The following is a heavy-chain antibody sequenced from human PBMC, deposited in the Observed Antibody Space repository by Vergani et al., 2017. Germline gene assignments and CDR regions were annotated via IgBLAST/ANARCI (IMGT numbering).Heavy chain of an antibody. D-gene: IGHD3-10*01. CDR3: AKQYLVPGNYLFDY. CDR1: EFTFSNYA. CDR2: ISGSGVSA. Sequence: EVQLLESGGGLVQPGGSLRLTCAASEFTFSNYAMNWVRQAPGKGLEWVSGISGSGVSAYYTDSVKGRFTISRDNSKNMLFLQMNNLRTEDTAIYYCAKQYLVPGNYLFDYWGQGTLVTVSS. V-gene: IGHV3-23*01. J-gene: IGHJ4*02.